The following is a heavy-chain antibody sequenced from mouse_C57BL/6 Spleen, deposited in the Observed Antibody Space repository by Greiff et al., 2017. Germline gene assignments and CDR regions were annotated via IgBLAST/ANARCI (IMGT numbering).Heavy chain of an antibody. J-gene: IGHJ4*01. D-gene: IGHD2-2*01. Sequence: VQLQQSGPELVKPGDSVKISCKASGYSFTGYFMNWVMQSHGKSLEWIGRINPYNGDTFYNQKFKGKATLTVDKSSSTAHMELRSLTSEDSTVYYCATVYYGYDDYAMDYWGQGTSVTVSS. CDR1: GYSFTGYF. CDR3: ATVYYGYDDYAMDY. V-gene: IGHV1-20*01. CDR2: INPYNGDT.